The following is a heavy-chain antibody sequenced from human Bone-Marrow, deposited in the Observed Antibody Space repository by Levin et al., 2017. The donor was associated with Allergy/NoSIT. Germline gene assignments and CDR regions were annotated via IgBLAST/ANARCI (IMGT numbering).Heavy chain of an antibody. D-gene: IGHD3-10*01. CDR1: GFTFSSYG. CDR2: IWYDGSNK. CDR3: ARDDRIHSGSYLTYYYYYGMDV. J-gene: IGHJ6*02. V-gene: IGHV3-33*01. Sequence: GGSLRLSCAASGFTFSSYGMHWVRQAPGKGLEWVAVIWYDGSNKYYADSVKGRFTISRDNSKNTLYLQMNSLRAEDTAVYYCARDDRIHSGSYLTYYYYYGMDVWGQGTTVTVSS.